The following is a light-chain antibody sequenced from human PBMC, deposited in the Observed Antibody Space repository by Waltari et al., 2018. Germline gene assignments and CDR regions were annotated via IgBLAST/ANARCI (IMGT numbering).Light chain of an antibody. V-gene: IGLV2-11*01. CDR2: DVT. J-gene: IGLJ3*02. CDR1: SSDVDDYNF. Sequence: QSALTQPRSVSGSPGQSVTIPCTGISSDVDDYNFVSWDKQHPGKAPKLMIHDVTKRPSGAPDLFFGSKSGNTASLTISGLQAEEEADYYCCSYVGSHTNWVFGGGTKLTVL. CDR3: CSYVGSHTNWV.